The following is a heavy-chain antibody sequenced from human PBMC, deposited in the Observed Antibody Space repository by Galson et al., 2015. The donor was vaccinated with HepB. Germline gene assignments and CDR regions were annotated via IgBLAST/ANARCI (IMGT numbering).Heavy chain of an antibody. D-gene: IGHD3-16*01. CDR3: AKGIWGFAMFDALDI. J-gene: IGHJ3*02. Sequence: SLRLSCAASGLTYSDSSMTWVRQAPGQGLERVSVVSGRGVNTFYADSVKGRFTVSRDTSKNIFYLQMNSLRADDTALYYCAKGIWGFAMFDALDIWGQGTMVTVSS. V-gene: IGHV3-23*01. CDR1: GLTYSDSS. CDR2: VSGRGVNT.